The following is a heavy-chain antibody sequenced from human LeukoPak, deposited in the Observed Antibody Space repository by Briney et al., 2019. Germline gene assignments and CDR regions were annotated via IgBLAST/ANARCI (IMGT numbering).Heavy chain of an antibody. CDR3: ARGDYDSSGYYFYYFDY. CDR1: GFTFSSYV. J-gene: IGHJ4*02. V-gene: IGHV3-30*03. Sequence: GSLRLSCAASGFTFSSYVMHWVRQAPGKGLEWVAVISSDGRSRYYADSVKGRFTISRDNSKNTLYLQMSSLRAEDTAVYYCARGDYDSSGYYFYYFDYWGQGTLVTVSS. CDR2: ISSDGRSR. D-gene: IGHD3-22*01.